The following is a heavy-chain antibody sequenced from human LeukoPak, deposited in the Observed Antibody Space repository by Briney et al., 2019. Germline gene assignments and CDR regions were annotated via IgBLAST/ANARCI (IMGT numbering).Heavy chain of an antibody. Sequence: VASVKVSCKASGGTFSSYAISWVRQAPGQGLEWMGRIIPILGIANYAQKLQGRVTITADKSTSTAYMELSSLRSEDTAVYYCARVYDSSRDAFDIWGQGTMVTVSS. D-gene: IGHD3-22*01. J-gene: IGHJ3*02. CDR1: GGTFSSYA. CDR2: IIPILGIA. CDR3: ARVYDSSRDAFDI. V-gene: IGHV1-69*04.